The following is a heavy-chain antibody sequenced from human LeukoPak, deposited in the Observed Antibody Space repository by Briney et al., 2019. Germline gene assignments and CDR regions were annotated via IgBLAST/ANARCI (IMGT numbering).Heavy chain of an antibody. Sequence: GGSLRLSCAASGFTLSDYYMSWIRQAPGKGLEWVSYISSSGSTIYYADSVKGRFTISRDNAKNSLYLQMNSLRAEDTAVYYCARVGRFTMDDAFDIWGQGTMVTVSS. J-gene: IGHJ3*02. D-gene: IGHD3-10*01. CDR3: ARVGRFTMDDAFDI. CDR1: GFTLSDYY. CDR2: ISSSGSTI. V-gene: IGHV3-11*01.